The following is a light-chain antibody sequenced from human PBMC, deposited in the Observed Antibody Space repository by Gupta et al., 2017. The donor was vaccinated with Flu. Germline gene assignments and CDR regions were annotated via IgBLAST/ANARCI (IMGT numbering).Light chain of an antibody. CDR3: HQHGIPPA. CDR2: GAS. V-gene: IGKV3-20*01. CDR1: QSVSSTF. J-gene: IGKJ3*01. Sequence: EIVLTQSPGTLSLSPGERATLSCRASQSVSSTFLAWYQQKPGQAPRLLIYGASSRATGIPDRFSGSGSGTDFTLIISRLEPEDFAVYYCHQHGIPPAFGPGTKVDIK.